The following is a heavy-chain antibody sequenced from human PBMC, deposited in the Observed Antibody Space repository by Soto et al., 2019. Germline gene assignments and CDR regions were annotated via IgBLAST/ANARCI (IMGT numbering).Heavy chain of an antibody. CDR3: VQSRWGGDCLQIYSSHTYYGLAV. CDR2: LYWDDDK. CDR1: GLSLRTTGVG. V-gene: IGHV2-5*02. J-gene: IGHJ6*02. Sequence: QITLKESGPTLVKPTQTLTLTCTFSGLSLRTTGVGVGWVRQPPGKALEWLALLYWDDDKRYSPSLKSRLTITKDTSEKQVVLTMTNMDTVDTATYYCVQSRWGGDCLQIYSSHTYYGLAVWGQGTTVTVSS. D-gene: IGHD2-21*02.